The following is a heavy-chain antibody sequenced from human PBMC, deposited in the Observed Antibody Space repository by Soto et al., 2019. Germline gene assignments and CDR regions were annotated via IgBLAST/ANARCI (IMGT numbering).Heavy chain of an antibody. J-gene: IGHJ6*02. CDR2: IIPIFGTA. Sequence: PVKVSCKASRVAFSKFIVTWVRQAPGLGLEGVGGIIPIFGTANYAQKFQGRVTITADESTSTSYMEVNNLRSEDTAVYSCAKVRYSSPMGYYYGMDVWGQGTTVTVSS. V-gene: IGHV1-69*13. CDR3: AKVRYSSPMGYYYGMDV. CDR1: RVAFSKFI. D-gene: IGHD6-19*01.